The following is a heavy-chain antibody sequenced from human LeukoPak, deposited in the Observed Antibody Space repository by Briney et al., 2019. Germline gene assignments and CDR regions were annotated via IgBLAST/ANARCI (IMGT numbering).Heavy chain of an antibody. J-gene: IGHJ6*02. CDR1: GFTFSSYW. V-gene: IGHV3-74*01. Sequence: PGGSLRLSCAASGFTFSSYWMHWVRQVPGKGLVWVSRIKSDGSSTTYADSVKGRFTISRDNAKNTLYLQMNSLRVEDTAVYYCTRDHGMDVWGQGTTVTVSS. CDR3: TRDHGMDV. CDR2: IKSDGSST.